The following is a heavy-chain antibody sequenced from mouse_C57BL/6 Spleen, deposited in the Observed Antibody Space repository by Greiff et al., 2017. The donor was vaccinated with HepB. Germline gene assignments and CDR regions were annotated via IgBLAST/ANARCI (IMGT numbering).Heavy chain of an antibody. V-gene: IGHV1-69*01. D-gene: IGHD4-1*01. CDR1: GYTFTSYW. CDR2: IDPSDSYT. Sequence: QVQLQQPGAELVMPGASVKLSCKASGYTFTSYWMHWVKQRPGQGLEWIGEIDPSDSYTNYNQKFKGKSTLPVDKSSSTAYMQLSSLTSEDSAVYYFARPLGRRGYYYAMDYWGQGTSVTVSS. CDR3: ARPLGRRGYYYAMDY. J-gene: IGHJ4*01.